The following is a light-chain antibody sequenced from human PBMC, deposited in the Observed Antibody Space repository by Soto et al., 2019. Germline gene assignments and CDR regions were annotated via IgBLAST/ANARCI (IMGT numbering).Light chain of an antibody. Sequence: DIQMTQSPSTLSASVGDRVTITCRASQSISSWLAWYQQKPGKAPKLLIYDASSLESGVPSRFSGSGSGTEFTLTISSLQPDDFATYYCQQYNRYLLTFGGGTKVDIK. V-gene: IGKV1-5*01. CDR2: DAS. CDR3: QQYNRYLLT. CDR1: QSISSW. J-gene: IGKJ4*01.